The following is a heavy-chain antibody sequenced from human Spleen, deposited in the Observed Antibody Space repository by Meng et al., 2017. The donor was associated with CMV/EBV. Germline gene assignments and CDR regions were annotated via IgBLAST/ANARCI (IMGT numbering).Heavy chain of an antibody. V-gene: IGHV3-21*01. CDR3: ARDVAGTNGY. CDR2: ISSSSTYI. J-gene: IGHJ4*02. D-gene: IGHD6-19*01. Sequence: LSLTCAASGFTFSTYSMNWARQAPGKGLEWVSSISSSSTYIYYADSVKGRFTISRDNAKNSLSLQMNSLRAEDTAMYYCARDVAGTNGYWGQGTLVTVSS. CDR1: GFTFSTYS.